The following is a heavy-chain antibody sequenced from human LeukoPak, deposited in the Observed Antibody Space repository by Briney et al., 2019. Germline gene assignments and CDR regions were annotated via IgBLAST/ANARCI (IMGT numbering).Heavy chain of an antibody. CDR1: GYTFTSYD. CDR2: MNPNSGNT. D-gene: IGHD3-10*01. Sequence: GASVKVSCKASGYTFTSYDINGVRQATGQGLDWMGWMNPNSGNTGYAQKFHGRVTMTRNTSISTAYMELSSLRSEDTAVYYCARGRGGLWFRDRNWFDPWGQGTLVTVSS. J-gene: IGHJ5*02. CDR3: ARGRGGLWFRDRNWFDP. V-gene: IGHV1-8*01.